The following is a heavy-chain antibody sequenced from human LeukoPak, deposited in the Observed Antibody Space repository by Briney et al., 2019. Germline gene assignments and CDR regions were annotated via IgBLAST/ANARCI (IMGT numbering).Heavy chain of an antibody. V-gene: IGHV4-30-2*01. J-gene: IGHJ5*02. Sequence: SQTLSLTCAVSGGSISSGGYSWSWIRQPPGKGLEWIGYIYHSGGTYYNPSLKSRVTISVDRSKNQFSLKLSSVTAADTAVYYCARGGIAGTKGFGNWFDPWGQGTLVTVSS. D-gene: IGHD1-7*01. CDR3: ARGGIAGTKGFGNWFDP. CDR2: IYHSGGT. CDR1: GGSISSGGYS.